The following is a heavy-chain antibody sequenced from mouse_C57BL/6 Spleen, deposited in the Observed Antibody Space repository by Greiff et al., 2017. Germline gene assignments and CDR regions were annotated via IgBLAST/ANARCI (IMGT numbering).Heavy chain of an antibody. CDR1: GYTFTSYT. CDR2: INPSSGYP. J-gene: IGHJ1*03. CDR3: ARAGDGYWYFDV. V-gene: IGHV1-4*01. D-gene: IGHD2-3*01. Sequence: VQLQQSGAELARPGASVKMSCKASGYTFTSYTMHWVKQRPGQGLEWIGYINPSSGYPKYNQKFKDKATLTADKSSSTAYMQLSSLTSEDSAVYYCARAGDGYWYFDVWGTGTTVTVSS.